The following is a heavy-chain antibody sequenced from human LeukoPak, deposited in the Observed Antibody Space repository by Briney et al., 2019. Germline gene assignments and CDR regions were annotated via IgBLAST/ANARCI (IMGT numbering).Heavy chain of an antibody. D-gene: IGHD3-10*01. Sequence: PGGSLRLSCSASGFTFSSYAMHWVREAPGKGLEWVSILFSGGATYYADSVKGQFTISRDDSKNTLFLQMDSLTAEDTAVYYCARGDYGSGQYFDYWGQGTLVTVSS. CDR2: LFSGGAT. J-gene: IGHJ4*02. CDR3: ARGDYGSGQYFDY. CDR1: GFTFSSYA. V-gene: IGHV3-53*01.